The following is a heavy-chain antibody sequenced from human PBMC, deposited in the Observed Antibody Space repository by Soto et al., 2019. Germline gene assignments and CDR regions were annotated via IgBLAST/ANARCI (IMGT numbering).Heavy chain of an antibody. CDR2: IIPILGVA. CDR1: GGTFSSYT. V-gene: IGHV1-69*08. J-gene: IGHJ4*02. Sequence: QVQLVQSGAEVKKPGSSVKVSCKASGGTFSSYTISWVRQAPGQGLEWMGRIIPILGVANYAQKFQGRVTITADKSTSTAYMELSCLRSEDTAVYYCAREKDGYKENYWGQGTLVTVSS. CDR3: AREKDGYKENY. D-gene: IGHD5-12*01.